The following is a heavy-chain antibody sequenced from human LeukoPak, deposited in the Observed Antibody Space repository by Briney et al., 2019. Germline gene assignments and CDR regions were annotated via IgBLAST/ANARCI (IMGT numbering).Heavy chain of an antibody. CDR2: IYYSGST. V-gene: IGHV4-39*01. CDR1: GGSISSSSYY. J-gene: IGHJ5*02. Sequence: PSETLPLTCTVSGGSISSSSYYWGWLRQPPGTGLEWIGSIYYSGSTYYNPSLKSRVTISVDTSKNQFSLKLSSVTAADTAVYYCARHGGIQLWLRFWFDPWGQGTLVTVSS. CDR3: ARHGGIQLWLRFWFDP. D-gene: IGHD5-18*01.